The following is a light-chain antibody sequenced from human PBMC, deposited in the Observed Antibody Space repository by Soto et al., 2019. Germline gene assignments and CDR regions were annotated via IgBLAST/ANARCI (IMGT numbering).Light chain of an antibody. CDR3: EQYNNWFSIP. Sequence: EVVLPHSPDSLPVAPGERAPLSCRASQSVRSKVAWYQQKPGQAPSLVIYDTYIRATGIPARFSGSGFGTEFTLTISSLQPEDFAVYYCEQYNNWFSIPLGQGTRLEI. CDR2: DTY. J-gene: IGKJ5*01. V-gene: IGKV3-15*01. CDR1: QSVRSK.